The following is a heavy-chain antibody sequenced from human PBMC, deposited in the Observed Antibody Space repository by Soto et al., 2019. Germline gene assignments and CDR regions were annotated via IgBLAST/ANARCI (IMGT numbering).Heavy chain of an antibody. CDR3: ARGVYGSGNYSTGPSDFEI. D-gene: IGHD3-10*01. CDR2: TIPVFNTA. Sequence: QVQLEQSGAEVKKPGSSEKVSCKASGGTLSDHGVAWLRQAPGQGLEWMGGTIPVFNTAKYAQKFQGRVTVTADKFTTIAYMELSILRSEDTAFYFCARGVYGSGNYSTGPSDFEIWGQGTMVIVSS. J-gene: IGHJ3*02. V-gene: IGHV1-69*06. CDR1: GGTLSDHG.